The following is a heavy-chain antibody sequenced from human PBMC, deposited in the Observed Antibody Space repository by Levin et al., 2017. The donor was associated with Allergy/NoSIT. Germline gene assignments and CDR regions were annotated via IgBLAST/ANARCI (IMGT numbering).Heavy chain of an antibody. Sequence: GGSLRLSCAASGFTVSTSYMNWVRQAPGKGLEWVSVISGGGTTYYADSVKGRFTISRDDSKNTLYLQMNSLRAEDTAVYYCSRGGYCSGGSCYSFFWGQGTLVTVSS. CDR1: GFTVSTSY. D-gene: IGHD2-15*01. CDR3: SRGGYCSGGSCYSFF. V-gene: IGHV3-53*01. CDR2: ISGGGTT. J-gene: IGHJ4*02.